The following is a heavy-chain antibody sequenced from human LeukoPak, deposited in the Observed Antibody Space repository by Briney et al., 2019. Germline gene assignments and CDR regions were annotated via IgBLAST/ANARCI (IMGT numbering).Heavy chain of an antibody. Sequence: PSETLSLTCTVSGGSISSYYWSWLRQPPGKGLEWIGYIYYSGSTNYNPSLKSRVTISVDTSKNQFSLKLSSVTAADTAVYYCARLLGTDDAFDIWGQGTMVTVSS. CDR1: GGSISSYY. CDR3: ARLLGTDDAFDI. D-gene: IGHD1-1*01. J-gene: IGHJ3*02. V-gene: IGHV4-59*08. CDR2: IYYSGST.